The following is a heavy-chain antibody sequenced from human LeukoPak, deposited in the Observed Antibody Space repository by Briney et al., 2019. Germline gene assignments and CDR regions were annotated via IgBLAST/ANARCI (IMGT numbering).Heavy chain of an antibody. CDR1: GFTFSVSA. V-gene: IGHV3-7*01. Sequence: PGGSLRLSCAASGFTFSVSAMNWVRQAPGKGLEWVANIKQDGSEKYYVDSVKGRFTISRDNAKNSLYLQMNSLRAEDTAVYYCARPRGQQKMAGNSFPTYYFDYWGQGTLVTVSS. J-gene: IGHJ4*02. D-gene: IGHD4-23*01. CDR3: ARPRGQQKMAGNSFPTYYFDY. CDR2: IKQDGSEK.